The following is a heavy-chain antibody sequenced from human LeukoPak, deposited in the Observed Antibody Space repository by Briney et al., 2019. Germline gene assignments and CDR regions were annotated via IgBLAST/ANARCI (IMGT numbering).Heavy chain of an antibody. V-gene: IGHV4-39*01. CDR2: IYYSGST. CDR1: GGSISSSSYY. Sequence: SETLSLTCTVSGGSISSSSYYWGWIRQPPGKGLEWIGSIYYSGSTYYNPSLKSRVTISVDTSKNQSSLKLSSVTAADTAVYYCASIAAASFDYWGQGTLVTVSS. CDR3: ASIAAASFDY. D-gene: IGHD6-13*01. J-gene: IGHJ4*02.